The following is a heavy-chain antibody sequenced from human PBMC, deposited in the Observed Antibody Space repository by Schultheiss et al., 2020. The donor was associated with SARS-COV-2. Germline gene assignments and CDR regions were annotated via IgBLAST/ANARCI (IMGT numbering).Heavy chain of an antibody. CDR2: IIPIFGTA. D-gene: IGHD6-6*01. CDR3: ARNAARLITRAQFDY. CDR1: GGTFSSYA. V-gene: IGHV1-69*05. J-gene: IGHJ4*02. Sequence: SVKVSCKASGGTFSSYAISWVRQAPGQGLEWMGGIIPIFGTANYAQKFQGRVTMTTDTSTSTAYMELRSLRSDDTAVYYCARNAARLITRAQFDYWGQGTLVTVSS.